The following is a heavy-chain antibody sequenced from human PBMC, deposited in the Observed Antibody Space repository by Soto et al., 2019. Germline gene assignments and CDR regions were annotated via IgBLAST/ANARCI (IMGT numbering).Heavy chain of an antibody. D-gene: IGHD3-3*01. CDR1: GFTFRSYS. J-gene: IGHJ4*02. Sequence: SGGGLVKPGGSLRLSCAASGFTFRSYSMNWVRQAPGRGLEWVSSISSSSRYIYYADSVKGRFTLSRDNAKNSVYLQMNSLRAEDTAVYYCARSVRHYDFCSGYNYWCQGTLVSVSS. V-gene: IGHV3-21*01. CDR3: ARSVRHYDFCSGYNY. CDR2: ISSSSRYI.